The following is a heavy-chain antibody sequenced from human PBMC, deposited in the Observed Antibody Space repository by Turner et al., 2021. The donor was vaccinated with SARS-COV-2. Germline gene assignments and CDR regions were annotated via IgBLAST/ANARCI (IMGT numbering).Heavy chain of an antibody. V-gene: IGHV3-21*06. J-gene: IGHJ3*02. CDR1: GFTFSSYG. D-gene: IGHD3-22*01. Sequence: DHLAESGGGVVKPGTSLRGSCADSGFTFSSYGMNWVRQAPGKGLEWVSSISSSSSYIYYADSLKGRFTISRNNAKNSVYLQMNSLRAEDTAVYYCAREKPGFDSSGYYPDAFDIWGQGTMVTVSS. CDR2: ISSSSSYI. CDR3: AREKPGFDSSGYYPDAFDI.